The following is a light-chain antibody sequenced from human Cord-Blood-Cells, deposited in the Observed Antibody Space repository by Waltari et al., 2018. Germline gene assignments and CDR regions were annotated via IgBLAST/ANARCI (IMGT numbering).Light chain of an antibody. CDR3: QQRSNWLT. J-gene: IGKJ4*01. V-gene: IGKV3-11*01. CDR1: QSVSSY. Sequence: EIVLTQSPATLPLSPGERDTLSCRASQSVSSYLAWYQQKPGQAPRLLIYDASNRATGIPARFSGSGSGTDFTLTISSLEPEDFAVYYCQQRSNWLTFGGGTKVEIK. CDR2: DAS.